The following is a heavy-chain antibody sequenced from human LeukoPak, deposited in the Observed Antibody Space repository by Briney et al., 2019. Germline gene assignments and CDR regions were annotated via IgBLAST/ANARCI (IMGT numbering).Heavy chain of an antibody. CDR2: IYYSGST. V-gene: IGHV4-59*11. CDR3: ARIVYDSSGYFDY. J-gene: IGHJ4*02. Sequence: PSETLSLTCTVSGGSISSHYWSWIRQPPGKGLEWIGSIYYSGSTYYNPSLKSRVTISVDTSKNQFSLKLSSVTAADTAVYYCARIVYDSSGYFDYWGQGTLVTVSS. CDR1: GGSISSHY. D-gene: IGHD3-22*01.